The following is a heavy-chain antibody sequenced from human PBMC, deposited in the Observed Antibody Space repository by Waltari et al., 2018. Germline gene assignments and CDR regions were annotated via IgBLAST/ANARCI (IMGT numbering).Heavy chain of an antibody. Sequence: QVQLQESGPGLVKPSETLSLTCAVSGYSISSGYYWGWIRQPPGKGLEWIGSIYHSGGTYYNPSLKSRVTISVDTSKNQFSLKLSSVTAADTAVYYCASIPVYCSGGSCYPDYWGQGTLVTVSS. CDR3: ASIPVYCSGGSCYPDY. V-gene: IGHV4-38-2*01. J-gene: IGHJ4*02. CDR1: GYSISSGYY. CDR2: IYHSGGT. D-gene: IGHD2-15*01.